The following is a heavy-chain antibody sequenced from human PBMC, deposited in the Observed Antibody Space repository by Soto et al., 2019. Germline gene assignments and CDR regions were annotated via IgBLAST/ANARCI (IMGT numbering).Heavy chain of an antibody. Sequence: QVQLVQSGAEVKKPGASVKVSCKASGYTFTSYGISWVRQAPGQGLEWMGWISAYNGNTNYAQKLQGRVTMTTDTYTSTGYRELRSLRSDDTAVYYCARDLFEPPSPHDAFDIWGQGTMVTVSS. J-gene: IGHJ3*02. D-gene: IGHD3-16*01. CDR1: GYTFTSYG. V-gene: IGHV1-18*01. CDR2: ISAYNGNT. CDR3: ARDLFEPPSPHDAFDI.